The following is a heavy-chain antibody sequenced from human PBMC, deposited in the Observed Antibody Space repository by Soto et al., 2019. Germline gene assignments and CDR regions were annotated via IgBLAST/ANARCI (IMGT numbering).Heavy chain of an antibody. CDR3: AKYSSHDAFDI. V-gene: IGHV4-59*08. CDR1: GGSISSYY. D-gene: IGHD6-6*01. CDR2: IYYSGST. J-gene: IGHJ3*02. Sequence: SSETLSLTCTVSGGSISSYYWSWIRQPPGKGLEWIGYIYYSGSTNYNPSLKSRVTISVDTSKNQFSLKLSSVTAADTAVYYCAKYSSHDAFDIWGQGTMVTVSS.